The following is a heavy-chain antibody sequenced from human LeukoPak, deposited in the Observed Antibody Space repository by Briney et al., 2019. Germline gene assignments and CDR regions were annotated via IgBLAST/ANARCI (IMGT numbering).Heavy chain of an antibody. CDR1: GFTFSRYA. Sequence: GGSLRLSCAASGFTFSRYAMSWLRQAPGKELEWVSAISGSGGSTHYADSVKGRFIISRDNSNNTLYLQMSSLTAEHTAVYFCVKDLSGSYLADYWGQGTLVTVSS. CDR3: VKDLSGSYLADY. CDR2: ISGSGGST. D-gene: IGHD1-26*01. V-gene: IGHV3-23*01. J-gene: IGHJ4*02.